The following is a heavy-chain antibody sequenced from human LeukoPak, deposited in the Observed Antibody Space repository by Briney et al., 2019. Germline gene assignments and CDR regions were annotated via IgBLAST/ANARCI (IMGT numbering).Heavy chain of an antibody. CDR1: GGSISSYY. CDR2: IYYSGST. V-gene: IGHV4-59*01. CDR3: ARTEVAPGAIGAFDI. D-gene: IGHD2-2*01. Sequence: KSSETLSLTCTVSGGSISSYYWSWIRQPPGKGLEWIGYIYYSGSTNYNPSLKSRVTISVDTSKNQFSLKLTSVTTADTAVYYCARTEVAPGAIGAFDIWGQGTMVTVSS. J-gene: IGHJ3*02.